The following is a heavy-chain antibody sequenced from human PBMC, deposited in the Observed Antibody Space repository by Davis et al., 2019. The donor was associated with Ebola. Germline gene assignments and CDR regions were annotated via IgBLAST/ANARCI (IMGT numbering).Heavy chain of an antibody. CDR3: ARVGMVRGVMSYYGMDV. CDR1: GFSLSTSGMC. CDR2: IDWDDDK. V-gene: IGHV2-70*11. Sequence: SGPTLVKPPQTLTLTCTFSGFSLSTSGMCVSWIRQPPGKALEWLARIDWDDDKYYSTSLKTRLTISKDTSKNQVVLTMTNMDPVDTATYYCARVGMVRGVMSYYGMDVWGQGTTVTVSS. D-gene: IGHD3-10*01. J-gene: IGHJ6*02.